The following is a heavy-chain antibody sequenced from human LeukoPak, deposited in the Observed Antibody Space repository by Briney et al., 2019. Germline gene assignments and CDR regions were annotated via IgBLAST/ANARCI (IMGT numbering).Heavy chain of an antibody. D-gene: IGHD3-10*01. J-gene: IGHJ6*03. Sequence: GASVKVSCKASGYTFTSYDINWVRQATGQGLEWMGWMNPNSGNTGYAQKFQGRVTMTRNTSISTAYMELSSLRSEDTAVYYCARGYYYGSGSYDYYYMDVWGQGTLVTVSS. CDR2: MNPNSGNT. V-gene: IGHV1-8*01. CDR3: ARGYYYGSGSYDYYYMDV. CDR1: GYTFTSYD.